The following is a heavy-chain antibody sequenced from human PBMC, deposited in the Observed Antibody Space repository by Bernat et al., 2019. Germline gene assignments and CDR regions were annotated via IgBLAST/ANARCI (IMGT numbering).Heavy chain of an antibody. CDR3: ARGMSSSWPYYYTMDV. D-gene: IGHD6-13*01. V-gene: IGHV5-51*03. J-gene: IGHJ6*02. CDR2: IYPGDSDA. CDR1: GYIFTNYW. Sequence: EVQLVQSGAEVKKPGESLKISCKGSGYIFTNYWVAWVRQMPGKGLEWMGIIYPGDSDAEYGPSFQGQVTISADKSISTAYLQWSGLKASDTAIYYCARGMSSSWPYYYTMDVWGQGTTVTVS.